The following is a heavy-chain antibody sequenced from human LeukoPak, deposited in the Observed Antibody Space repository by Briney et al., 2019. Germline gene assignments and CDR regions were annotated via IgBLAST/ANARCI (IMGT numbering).Heavy chain of an antibody. CDR3: ARGVRVPATITYWFDP. CDR2: INPSGGST. J-gene: IGHJ5*02. Sequence: ASVKVSCKASGYTFTTYYMHWVRQAPGQGLDWMELINPSGGSTSYAQKFQGRVTMTRDTSTSTVYMELSSLRSEDTAVYYCARGVRVPATITYWFDPWGQGTLVTVSS. D-gene: IGHD2-2*02. V-gene: IGHV1-46*01. CDR1: GYTFTTYY.